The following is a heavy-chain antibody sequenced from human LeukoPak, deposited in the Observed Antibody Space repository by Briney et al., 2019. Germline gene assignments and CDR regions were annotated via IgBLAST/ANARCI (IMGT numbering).Heavy chain of an antibody. CDR1: GGSISSYY. Sequence: SETLSLTCTVSGGSISSYYWSWIRQPPGKGLEWIGYIYYSGSTNYNPSLKSRVTISVDTSKDQFSLKLSSVTAADTAVYYCASSYKGGEYFDYWGQGTLVTVSS. D-gene: IGHD1-26*01. CDR2: IYYSGST. J-gene: IGHJ4*02. V-gene: IGHV4-59*01. CDR3: ASSYKGGEYFDY.